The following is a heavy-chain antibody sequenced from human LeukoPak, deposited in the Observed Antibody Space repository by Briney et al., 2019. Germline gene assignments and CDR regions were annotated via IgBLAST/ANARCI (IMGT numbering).Heavy chain of an antibody. CDR1: GGTFSSYT. D-gene: IGHD3-3*01. V-gene: IGHV1-69*02. Sequence: ASVKVSCKASGGTFSSYTISWVRQAPGQGREWMGRIIPILGIANYAQKFQGRVTLTADKSTSTAYMELSSLRSEDTAVYYCARAIFGVANLDYWGQGTLVAVSS. J-gene: IGHJ4*02. CDR3: ARAIFGVANLDY. CDR2: IIPILGIA.